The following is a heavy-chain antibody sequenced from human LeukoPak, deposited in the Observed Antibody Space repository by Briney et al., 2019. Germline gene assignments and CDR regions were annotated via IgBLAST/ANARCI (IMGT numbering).Heavy chain of an antibody. CDR1: GYTFTGYY. V-gene: IGHV1-2*02. J-gene: IGHJ4*02. CDR2: INPNSGGT. CDR3: ARVPFASGSSRNFDY. Sequence: GASVKVSCKASGYTFTGYYMHWVRQAPGQGLEWMGWINPNSGGTNYAQKFQGRVTMTRDTSISTAYMELSRLRSDDTAVYYCARVPFASGSSRNFDYWGQGTLVTVSS. D-gene: IGHD6-6*01.